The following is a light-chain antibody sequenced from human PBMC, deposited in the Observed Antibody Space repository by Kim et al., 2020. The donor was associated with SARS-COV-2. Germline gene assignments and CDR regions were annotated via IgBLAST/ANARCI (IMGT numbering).Light chain of an antibody. CDR1: SPNIGAGYG. CDR3: QSFDTSLANSI. J-gene: IGLJ2*01. CDR2: ANN. V-gene: IGLV1-40*01. Sequence: QSVLTQPPSVSGAPGQRVTISCTGSSPNIGAGYGVHWYQQLPGTAPKLLIYANNNRPSGVPDRFSGSKSGTSASLAIAGLQAEDEADYFCQSFDTSLANSIFGGGTKLTVL.